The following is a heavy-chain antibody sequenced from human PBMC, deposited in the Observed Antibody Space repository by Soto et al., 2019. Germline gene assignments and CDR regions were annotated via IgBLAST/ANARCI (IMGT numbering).Heavy chain of an antibody. V-gene: IGHV4-39*01. Sequence: PSETLSLTCTVSGGSVSSGSYYWSWIRQPPGKGLEWIGSIYHTGNTYYNPSLRSRVTISVDTSKNQFSLKLTSVTAADTAVYYCARDYYDSSDYTTNWFDPWGQGTLVTVSS. CDR2: IYHTGNT. J-gene: IGHJ5*02. CDR3: ARDYYDSSDYTTNWFDP. CDR1: GGSVSSGSYY. D-gene: IGHD3-22*01.